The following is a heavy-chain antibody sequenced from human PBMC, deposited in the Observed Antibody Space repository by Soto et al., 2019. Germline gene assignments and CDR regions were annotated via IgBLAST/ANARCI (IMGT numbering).Heavy chain of an antibody. J-gene: IGHJ6*02. Sequence: GGSLRLSCAASGFTFSSYGMHWVRQAPGKGLEWVAVIWYDGSNKYYADSVKGRFTISRDNSKNTLYLQMNSLRAEDTAVYYCARDGIAAAGTRYYGMDVWGQGTTVTVSS. D-gene: IGHD6-13*01. CDR2: IWYDGSNK. CDR3: ARDGIAAAGTRYYGMDV. CDR1: GFTFSSYG. V-gene: IGHV3-33*01.